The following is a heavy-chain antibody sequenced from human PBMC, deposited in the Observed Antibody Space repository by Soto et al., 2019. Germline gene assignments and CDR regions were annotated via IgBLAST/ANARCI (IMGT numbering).Heavy chain of an antibody. D-gene: IGHD3-22*01. V-gene: IGHV3-53*01. CDR3: ARGLGREYHDNRGHFRFDY. J-gene: IGHJ4*02. Sequence: GVLCVTWADSGFNVSGNYLAWVRQAPGKGLTCVSVLYLDGLAYYADSVKGRFTISTDNSQNSVFLQMNILRAEDTGLYYCARGLGREYHDNRGHFRFDYWGQGTLVPGSS. CDR2: LYLDGLA. CDR1: GFNVSGNY.